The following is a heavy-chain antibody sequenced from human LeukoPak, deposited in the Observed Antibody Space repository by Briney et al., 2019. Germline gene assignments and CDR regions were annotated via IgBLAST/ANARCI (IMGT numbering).Heavy chain of an antibody. D-gene: IGHD3-10*01. CDR1: GYSIRRGYY. CDR2: IYHSGST. J-gene: IGHJ4*02. Sequence: SETLSLTCTVSGYSIRRGYYWGWIRQPPGKGLEWIGSIYHSGSTYYNPSLKSRVTISVDTSKNQFSLKLSSVTAADTAVYYCARSPTVLLWFGSETSGAYFDYWGQGTLVTVSS. V-gene: IGHV4-38-2*02. CDR3: ARSPTVLLWFGSETSGAYFDY.